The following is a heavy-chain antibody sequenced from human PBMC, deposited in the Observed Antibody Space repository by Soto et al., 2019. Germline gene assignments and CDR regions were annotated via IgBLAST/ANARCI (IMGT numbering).Heavy chain of an antibody. D-gene: IGHD3-10*01. Sequence: QTLSLTCAISGDSVSSNSATWNWIRQSPSRGLEWLGRTYYRSQWHNDYAESVKSRITINQDTSKNQFSLQLNSVTPEDTAVYYCARERGFLSEAFDIWGRGTMVTVSS. J-gene: IGHJ3*02. CDR2: TYYRSQWHN. V-gene: IGHV6-1*01. CDR1: GDSVSSNSAT. CDR3: ARERGFLSEAFDI.